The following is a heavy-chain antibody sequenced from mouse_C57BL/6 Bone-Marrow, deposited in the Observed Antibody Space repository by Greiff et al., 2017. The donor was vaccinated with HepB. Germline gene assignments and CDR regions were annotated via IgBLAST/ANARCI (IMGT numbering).Heavy chain of an antibody. J-gene: IGHJ4*01. CDR2: IYPGGGYT. D-gene: IGHD1-1*01. CDR3: ARIDYGKRDYYAMDY. CDR1: GYTFTNYW. Sequence: QVQLQQSGAELVRPGPSVKMSCKASGYTFTNYWIGWAKQRPGHGLEWIGDIYPGGGYTNYNEKFKGKATLTADKSSSTAYMQFSSLTSEDSAIYYCARIDYGKRDYYAMDYWGQGTSVTVSS. V-gene: IGHV1-63*01.